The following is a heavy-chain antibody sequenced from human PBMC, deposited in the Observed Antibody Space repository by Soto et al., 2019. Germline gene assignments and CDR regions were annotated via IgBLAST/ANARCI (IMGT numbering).Heavy chain of an antibody. CDR2: ISLYHHST. CDR3: ARELCSCGGDCPYYMDY. V-gene: IGHV1-46*01. CDR1: GYPFTGYF. J-gene: IGHJ4*02. D-gene: IGHD2-21*02. Sequence: ASVKVSGKTSGYPFTGYFIHCVLQSPARWREWMGIISLYHHSTSYAQKFQGRLTVTADTSTTTVYMDLSSLTSEDSAVYWCARELCSCGGDCPYYMDYWGQGTLVTVSS.